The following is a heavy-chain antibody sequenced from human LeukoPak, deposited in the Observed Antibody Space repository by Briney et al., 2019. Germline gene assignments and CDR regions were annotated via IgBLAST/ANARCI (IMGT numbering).Heavy chain of an antibody. CDR1: RFTFGSSW. CDR3: ARDRSAAYNKNDY. V-gene: IGHV3-7*01. J-gene: IGHJ4*02. D-gene: IGHD2-2*01. CDR2: IKQDGSEK. Sequence: PGGSLRLSCAASRFTFGSSWMSWVRQAPGKGLEWVANIKQDGSEKYYVDSVKGRFTISRDNAKNSLYLQMNSLRAEDTAVYYCARDRSAAYNKNDYWGQGTLVTVSS.